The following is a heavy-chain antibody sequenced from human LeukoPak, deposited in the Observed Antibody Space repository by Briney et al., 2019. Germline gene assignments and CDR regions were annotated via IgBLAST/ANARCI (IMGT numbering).Heavy chain of an antibody. CDR1: GFTFSSYG. J-gene: IGHJ3*02. V-gene: IGHV3-30*02. D-gene: IGHD6-13*01. CDR3: AKGLSWVNDAFDI. Sequence: GGSLRLSCAASGFTFSSYGMHWVRQAPGKGLEWVAFIRYDGSNKYCADSVKGRFTISRNNSKNTLYLQMNSLRAEDTAVYYCAKGLSWVNDAFDIWGQGTMVTVSS. CDR2: IRYDGSNK.